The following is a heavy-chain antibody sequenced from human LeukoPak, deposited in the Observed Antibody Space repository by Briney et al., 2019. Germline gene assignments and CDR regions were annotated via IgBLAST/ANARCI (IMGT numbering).Heavy chain of an antibody. CDR1: GYTFTGYY. Sequence: GASVKVSCKASGYTFTGYYMHWVRQAPGHGLEWMGWINPNSGGANYAQKFQGRVTMTRDTSISTAYMELSRLRSDDTAVYYCARAEYCSSTSCYPSSGWFHYFDYWGQGTLVTVSS. J-gene: IGHJ4*02. CDR3: ARAEYCSSTSCYPSSGWFHYFDY. D-gene: IGHD2-2*01. CDR2: INPNSGGA. V-gene: IGHV1-2*02.